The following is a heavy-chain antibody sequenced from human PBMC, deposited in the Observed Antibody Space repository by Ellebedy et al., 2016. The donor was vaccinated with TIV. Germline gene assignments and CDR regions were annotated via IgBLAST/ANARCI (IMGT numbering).Heavy chain of an antibody. CDR3: ARDLHYYDITGPPVDY. Sequence: AASVKVSCKASGYTFTGYYMHWVRQAPGQGLEWMGWIDPNSGGTNYAQKFQGRVTMTSDTPISTAYMELSGLRSDDTAVYYCARDLHYYDITGPPVDYWGQGALVTVSS. CDR1: GYTFTGYY. V-gene: IGHV1-2*02. CDR2: IDPNSGGT. J-gene: IGHJ4*02. D-gene: IGHD3-22*01.